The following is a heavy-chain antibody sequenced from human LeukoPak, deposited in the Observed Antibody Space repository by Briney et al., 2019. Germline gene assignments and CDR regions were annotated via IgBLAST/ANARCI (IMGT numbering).Heavy chain of an antibody. CDR1: GFTFNSYA. CDR3: AKAGVVATMDNWIDP. D-gene: IGHD5-12*01. J-gene: IGHJ5*02. Sequence: GGSLRLSCAASGFTFNSYAMSWVRQAPGKGLEWVSAISGSGGSTYYADSVKGRFTISRDNSKNTLYLQMNSLRAEDTAVYYCAKAGVVATMDNWIDPWGQGTLVTVSS. CDR2: ISGSGGST. V-gene: IGHV3-23*01.